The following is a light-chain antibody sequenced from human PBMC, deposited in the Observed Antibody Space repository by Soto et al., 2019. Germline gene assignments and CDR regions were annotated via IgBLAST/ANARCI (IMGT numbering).Light chain of an antibody. V-gene: IGLV1-47*01. CDR1: DSNIGSKY. CDR2: RNN. CDR3: VAWDSSLGGPA. Sequence: QAVVTQPPSASATPGQRVTISCSGSDSNIGSKYVYWYQQLPGTAPKLLMYRNNQRPSGVPDRFSGSKSGTSASLAINGLRSEDEADYYCVAWDSSLGGPAFGGGTKLTVL. J-gene: IGLJ2*01.